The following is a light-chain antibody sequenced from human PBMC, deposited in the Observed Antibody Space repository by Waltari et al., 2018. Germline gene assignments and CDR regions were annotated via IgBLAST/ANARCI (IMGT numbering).Light chain of an antibody. V-gene: IGLV1-47*01. CDR2: RSN. J-gene: IGLJ3*02. CDR3: AAWDDSLSAWV. CDR1: NSNIGSNY. Sequence: QSVLTQPPSASGTPGQRVTISSSGSNSNIGSNYVYWYQQRPGTAPKLRIYRSNWRLSGVHDRYSASKSGTSASLAISGLRSEDEADYYCAAWDDSLSAWVFGGGTKLTVL.